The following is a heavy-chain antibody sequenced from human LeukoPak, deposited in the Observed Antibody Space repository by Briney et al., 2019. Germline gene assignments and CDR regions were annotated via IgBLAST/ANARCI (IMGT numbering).Heavy chain of an antibody. CDR1: GASFSDYY. D-gene: IGHD1/OR15-1a*01. CDR2: INQSGST. J-gene: IGHJ4*02. V-gene: IGHV4-34*01. Sequence: PSETLSLTCAVYGASFSDYYWSWVRQPPGKGLEWIGEINQSGSTNYSPSLKSRVTTSVDTSKKQFSLKLNSVTAADTAVYYCARGGNKAKYWGQGTLVIVSS. CDR3: ARGGNKAKY.